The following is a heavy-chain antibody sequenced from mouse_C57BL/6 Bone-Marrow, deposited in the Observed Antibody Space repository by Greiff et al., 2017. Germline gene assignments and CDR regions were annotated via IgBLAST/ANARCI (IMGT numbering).Heavy chain of an antibody. Sequence: QVQLQQPGAELVRPGTSVKLPCKASGYTFTSYWMHWVKQRPGQGLEWIGVIDPSDSYTNYNQKFKGKATLTVDTSSSTAYMQLSSLTSEDSAVYYCARSLGTSYWGQGTTLTVSS. J-gene: IGHJ2*01. D-gene: IGHD3-1*01. CDR1: GYTFTSYW. CDR2: IDPSDSYT. CDR3: ARSLGTSY. V-gene: IGHV1-59*01.